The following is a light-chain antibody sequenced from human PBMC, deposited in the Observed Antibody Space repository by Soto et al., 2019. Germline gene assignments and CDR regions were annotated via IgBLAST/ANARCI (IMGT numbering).Light chain of an antibody. V-gene: IGKV1-5*01. CDR2: DAS. Sequence: DIPMTQSPSTVSASVGDRVTINCRASQSISSWLAWYQQKPGKAPKLLIYDASSLESGVPSRFSGSGSGTDFTLTISSLQPDDFATYYCQQYNSYSQTFGQGTKVDI. CDR3: QQYNSYSQT. CDR1: QSISSW. J-gene: IGKJ1*01.